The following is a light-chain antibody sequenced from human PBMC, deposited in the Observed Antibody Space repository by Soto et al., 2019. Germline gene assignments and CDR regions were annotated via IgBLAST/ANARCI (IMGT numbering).Light chain of an antibody. CDR3: SSHTTCSIWV. V-gene: IGLV2-14*03. J-gene: IGLJ3*02. CDR2: EVS. Sequence: QSALTQPASVSGSPGQSITISCTGTSSDVGDYNFVSWYQQLPGKAPKLMMYEVSHRPSGVSNRFSGSKSGNTASLTISGLLAEDEAHYYCSSHTTCSIWVFGGGTKLTVL. CDR1: SSDVGDYNF.